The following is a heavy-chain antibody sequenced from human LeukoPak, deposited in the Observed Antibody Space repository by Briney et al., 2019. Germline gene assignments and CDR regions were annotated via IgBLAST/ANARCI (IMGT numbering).Heavy chain of an antibody. J-gene: IGHJ3*02. CDR3: AKAPAPPIMIVVVDAFDI. D-gene: IGHD3-22*01. V-gene: IGHV3-23*01. CDR2: ITVNGERT. CDR1: GFTYTNFG. Sequence: GGSLRLSCAASGFTYTNFGMSWVRQAPGKGLEWVSSITVNGERTDYADSVNGRFTISRDNSKNTLYLQMNSLRAEDTAVYYCAKAPAPPIMIVVVDAFDIWGQGTMVTVSS.